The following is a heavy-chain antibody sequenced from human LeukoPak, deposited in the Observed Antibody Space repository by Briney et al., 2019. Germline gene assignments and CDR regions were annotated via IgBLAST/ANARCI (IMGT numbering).Heavy chain of an antibody. CDR3: AKVLMSSGYFDY. D-gene: IGHD3-22*01. CDR1: GFTFSHYG. V-gene: IGHV3-33*06. Sequence: GGSLRLSCAASGFTFSHYGMHWVRQAPGKGLEWVALIWYDGTEKYYADSVKGRFTVSRDNSKTAVYLQMNSLRGEDTAVYYCAKVLMSSGYFDYWGQGTLVTVSS. CDR2: IWYDGTEK. J-gene: IGHJ4*02.